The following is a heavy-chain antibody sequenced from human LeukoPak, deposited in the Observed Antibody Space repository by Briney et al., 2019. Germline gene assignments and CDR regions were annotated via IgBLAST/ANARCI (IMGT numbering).Heavy chain of an antibody. CDR3: ARGSGSYCDY. V-gene: IGHV3-21*01. CDR2: ISTSSSYM. J-gene: IGHJ4*02. Sequence: PGGSLRLSCAASGFTFSSYSMNWVRQAPGKGLEWVSSISTSSSYMNYADSVKGRFTISRDNAKKSLYLQMNSLRAEDTAVYYCARGSGSYCDYWGQGTLVTVSS. D-gene: IGHD3-10*01. CDR1: GFTFSSYS.